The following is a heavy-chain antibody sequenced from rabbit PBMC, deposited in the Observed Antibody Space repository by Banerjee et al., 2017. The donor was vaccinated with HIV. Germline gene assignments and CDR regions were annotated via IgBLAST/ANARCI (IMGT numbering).Heavy chain of an antibody. Sequence: QEQLEESGGDLVKPEGSLTLTCTASGFSFSSGYYMCWVRQAPGKGLEWIACIYAGSSGSTYYASWAKGRFTISKTSSTTVTVQMNSLTAADTATYFCARDAGSGDYIYGYYFNLWGQGTLVTVS. D-gene: IGHD8-1*01. CDR3: ARDAGSGDYIYGYYFNL. CDR1: GFSFSSGYY. V-gene: IGHV1S45*01. J-gene: IGHJ4*01. CDR2: IYAGSSGST.